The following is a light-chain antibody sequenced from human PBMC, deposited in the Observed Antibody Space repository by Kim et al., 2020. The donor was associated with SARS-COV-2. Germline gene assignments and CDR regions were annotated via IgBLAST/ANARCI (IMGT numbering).Light chain of an antibody. V-gene: IGLV3-25*03. Sequence: SYELTQPPSVSVSPGQTARITCSGDALPKQHAHWYQQRPGQAPVVVIYKDTERPSGIPERFFGSSSGTTVTLTINGVQAEDEADYYCQSADNSGTYRVFGGGTKLTVL. CDR2: KDT. J-gene: IGLJ3*02. CDR1: ALPKQH. CDR3: QSADNSGTYRV.